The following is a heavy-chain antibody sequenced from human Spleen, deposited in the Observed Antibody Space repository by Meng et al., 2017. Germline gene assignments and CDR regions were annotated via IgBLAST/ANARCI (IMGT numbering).Heavy chain of an antibody. V-gene: IGHV4-34*01. Sequence: QVWLQQVGAGLLKPSETLSLTGVVSGGSFSDSYWSWIRQPPGKGLEWIGEINHSGSTNYNPSLESRATISVDTSQNNLSLKLSSVTAADSAVYYCARGPTTMAHDFDYWGQGTLVTVSS. D-gene: IGHD4-11*01. CDR1: GGSFSDSY. J-gene: IGHJ4*02. CDR3: ARGPTTMAHDFDY. CDR2: INHSGST.